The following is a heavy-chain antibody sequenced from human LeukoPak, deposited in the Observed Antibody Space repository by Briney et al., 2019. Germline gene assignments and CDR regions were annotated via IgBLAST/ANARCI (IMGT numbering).Heavy chain of an antibody. CDR1: GGSISSGDYY. CDR2: IYYSGST. CDR3: ARDLRYCSSTSCVFDAFDI. Sequence: PSQTLSLTCTVSGGSISSGDYYWSWIRQPPGKGLEWIGYIYYSGSTYYNPSLKSRVTVSVDTSKNQFSLKLSSVTAADTAVYYCARDLRYCSSTSCVFDAFDIWGQGTMVTVSS. J-gene: IGHJ3*02. V-gene: IGHV4-30-4*01. D-gene: IGHD2-2*01.